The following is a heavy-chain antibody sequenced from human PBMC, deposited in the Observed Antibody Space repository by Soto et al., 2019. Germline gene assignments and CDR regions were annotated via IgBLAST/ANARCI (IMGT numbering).Heavy chain of an antibody. J-gene: IGHJ4*02. D-gene: IGHD3-22*01. CDR3: ARVPEGDYSRDY. CDR1: GFTFSSYW. V-gene: IGHV3-74*01. CDR2: TNSDGSST. Sequence: VQLVESGGGLVQPGGSLRLSCAASGFTFSSYWTHWVRQAPGKGLVWGSRTNSDGSSTSYADSVKGRFTISRDNASNTLYPQINSLRAEDPAVYYCARVPEGDYSRDYCGQGTLVTVAS.